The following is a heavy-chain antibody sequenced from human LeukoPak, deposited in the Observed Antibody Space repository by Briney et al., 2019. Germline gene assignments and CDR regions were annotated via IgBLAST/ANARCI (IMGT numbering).Heavy chain of an antibody. D-gene: IGHD7-27*01. J-gene: IGHJ4*02. CDR2: MSPNSGDT. CDR1: GYTFTNYD. V-gene: IGHV1-8*01. CDR3: ARGPPNWGYDY. Sequence: ASVKVSCKATGYTFTNYDINWVRQATGQGFEWMGWMSPNSGDTGYAQKFQDRVTMTRNTSISTAYMELSSLRSDDTAVYYCARGPPNWGYDYWGPGTLVTVSS.